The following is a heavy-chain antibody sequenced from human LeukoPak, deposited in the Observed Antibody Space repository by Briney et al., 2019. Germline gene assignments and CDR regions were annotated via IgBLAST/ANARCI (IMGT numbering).Heavy chain of an antibody. CDR2: IIPIFGTA. J-gene: IGHJ3*02. CDR1: GGTFSSYA. CDR3: ARPLVGDHALVAAFDI. Sequence: SVKVSCKASGGTFSSYAISWVRQAPGQGLEWMGGIIPIFGTANYAQKFQGRVTITTDESTSTAYMELSSLRSEDTAVYYCARPLVGDHALVAAFDIWGQGTMVTVSS. D-gene: IGHD2-15*01. V-gene: IGHV1-69*05.